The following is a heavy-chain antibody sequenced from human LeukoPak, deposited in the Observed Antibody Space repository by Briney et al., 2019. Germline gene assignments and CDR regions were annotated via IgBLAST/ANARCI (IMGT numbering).Heavy chain of an antibody. Sequence: GGSLRLSCAASGFTLSSYWMSWVRQAPGKGLEWVANIKQDGSEKYYVDSVKGRFTISRDNAKNSLYLQMNSLRAEDTAVYYCAGVVSSSSWFFDYWGQGTLVTVSS. CDR3: AGVVSSSSWFFDY. V-gene: IGHV3-7*01. J-gene: IGHJ4*02. CDR2: IKQDGSEK. CDR1: GFTLSSYW. D-gene: IGHD6-13*01.